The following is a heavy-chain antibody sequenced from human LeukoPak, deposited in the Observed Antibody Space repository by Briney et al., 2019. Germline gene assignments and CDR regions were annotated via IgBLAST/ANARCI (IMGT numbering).Heavy chain of an antibody. CDR2: IYYSGST. V-gene: IGHV4-59*01. CDR1: GGSISSYY. J-gene: IGHJ4*02. Sequence: KPSETLSLTCTVSGGSISSYYWSWIRQPPGKGLEWIGYIYYSGSTNYNPSLKSRVTISVDTSKNQFSLKLSSVTAADTAVYCCERGSSYYDYVWGSYRRIHFDYWGQGTLVTVSS. D-gene: IGHD3-16*02. CDR3: ERGSSYYDYVWGSYRRIHFDY.